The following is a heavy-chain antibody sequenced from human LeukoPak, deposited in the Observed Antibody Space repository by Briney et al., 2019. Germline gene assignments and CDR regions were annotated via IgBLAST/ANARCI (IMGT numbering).Heavy chain of an antibody. CDR1: GFTFKKAW. D-gene: IGHD1-14*01. CDR3: ATGTGRTDFDY. J-gene: IGHJ4*02. CDR2: DKSKTDGGTT. V-gene: IGHV3-15*01. Sequence: GGSLRLSCAASGFTFKKAWVSRVRLAPGKGLEWVGRDKSKTDGGTTDYAAPVRGRFTISRDDSKNTLYLQMNSLKTEDTAVYYCATGTGRTDFDYWGLGTLVTVSS.